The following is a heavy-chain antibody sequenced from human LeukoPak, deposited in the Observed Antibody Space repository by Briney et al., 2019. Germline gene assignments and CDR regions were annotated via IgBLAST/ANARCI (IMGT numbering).Heavy chain of an antibody. J-gene: IGHJ3*02. Sequence: SVKVSCKASGGTFSSYAISWVRQAPGQGLEWMGRIIPIFGTANYAQKFQGRVTITTDESTSTAYMELGSLRSEDTAVYYCAPTPYYYDSSGSERVNAFDIWGQGTMVTVSS. V-gene: IGHV1-69*05. D-gene: IGHD3-22*01. CDR2: IIPIFGTA. CDR3: APTPYYYDSSGSERVNAFDI. CDR1: GGTFSSYA.